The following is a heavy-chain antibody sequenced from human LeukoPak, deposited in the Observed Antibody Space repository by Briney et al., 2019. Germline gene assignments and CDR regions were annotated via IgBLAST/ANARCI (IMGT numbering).Heavy chain of an antibody. CDR2: ISGSGGST. V-gene: IGHV3-23*01. D-gene: IGHD3-22*01. Sequence: GGSLRLSCAASGFTFSSYAMSWVRQAPGKGLEWVSAISGSGGSTYYADSVKGRFTISRDNSKNTLYLQMNSLRAEDTAVYYCAKVTYYYDSSGYGELRLGYFDYWGQGTVVTVSS. CDR1: GFTFSSYA. CDR3: AKVTYYYDSSGYGELRLGYFDY. J-gene: IGHJ4*02.